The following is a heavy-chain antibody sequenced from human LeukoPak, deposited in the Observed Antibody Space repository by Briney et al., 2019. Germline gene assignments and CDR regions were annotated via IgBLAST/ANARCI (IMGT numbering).Heavy chain of an antibody. J-gene: IGHJ3*02. V-gene: IGHV3-21*01. CDR3: AREYCSGGSCYLNAFDI. D-gene: IGHD2-15*01. CDR2: ITSSSSYI. CDR1: GFTFSSYN. Sequence: GGSLRLSCAASGFTFSSYNMNWVRQAPGKGLEWISSITSSSSYIFYAESVKGRFTISIDNAKNSLDLKMNSLRGEDTALYYCAREYCSGGSCYLNAFDIWGQGTMVTVSS.